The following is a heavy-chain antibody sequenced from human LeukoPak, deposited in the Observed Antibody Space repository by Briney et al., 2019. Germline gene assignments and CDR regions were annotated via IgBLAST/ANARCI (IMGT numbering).Heavy chain of an antibody. CDR1: GGSISSGGYY. CDR2: IYHSGST. Sequence: SETLSLTCTVSGGSISSGGYYWSWIRQPPGKGLEWIGYIYHSGSTYYNPSLKSRVTISVDRSKNQFSLKLSSVTAADTAVYYCARDAGEAGRDYFDYWGRGTLVTVSS. V-gene: IGHV4-30-2*01. CDR3: ARDAGEAGRDYFDY. J-gene: IGHJ4*02. D-gene: IGHD6-19*01.